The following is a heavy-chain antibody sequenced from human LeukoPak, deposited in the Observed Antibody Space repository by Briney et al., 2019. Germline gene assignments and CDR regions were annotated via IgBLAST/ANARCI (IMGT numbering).Heavy chain of an antibody. V-gene: IGHV3-30*18. CDR1: GFTFSSYG. Sequence: GGSLRLSCAASGFTFSSYGMHWVRQAPGKGLEWVAVISYDGSNKHYADSVKGRFTISRDNSKNTLYLQMNSLRAEDTAVYYCAKDRQWLQIDYWGQGTLVTVSS. CDR3: AKDRQWLQIDY. CDR2: ISYDGSNK. D-gene: IGHD6-19*01. J-gene: IGHJ4*02.